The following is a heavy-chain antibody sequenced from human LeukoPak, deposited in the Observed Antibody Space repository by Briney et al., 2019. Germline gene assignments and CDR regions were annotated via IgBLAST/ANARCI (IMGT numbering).Heavy chain of an antibody. CDR2: IYYSGST. CDR3: ARLVQEFIGGSSLRSNWFDP. Sequence: SETLSLTCTVSGGSISSSSYYWGWIRQPPGKGLEWIGSIYYSGSTYYTPSLKSRVTISVDTSKNQFSLKLSSVTAADTAVYYCARLVQEFIGGSSLRSNWFDPWGQGTLVTVSS. D-gene: IGHD2-15*01. J-gene: IGHJ5*02. CDR1: GGSISSSSYY. V-gene: IGHV4-39*01.